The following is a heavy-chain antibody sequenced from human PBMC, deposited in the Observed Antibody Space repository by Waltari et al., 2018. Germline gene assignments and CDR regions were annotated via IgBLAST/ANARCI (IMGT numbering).Heavy chain of an antibody. D-gene: IGHD6-19*01. CDR1: GFTVSSNY. CDR3: ARDLGIAVAEPFDP. J-gene: IGHJ5*02. Sequence: EVQLVESGGGLIQPGGSLRLSCAASGFTVSSNYMNWVRQAPGKGLEWVSSISSSSSYIYYADSVKGRFTISRDNAKNSLYLQMNSLRAEDTAVYYCARDLGIAVAEPFDPWGQGTLVTVSS. CDR2: ISSSSSYI. V-gene: IGHV3-21*01.